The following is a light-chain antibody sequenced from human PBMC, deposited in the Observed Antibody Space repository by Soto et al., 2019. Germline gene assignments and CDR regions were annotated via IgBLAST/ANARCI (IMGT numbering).Light chain of an antibody. V-gene: IGLV2-14*01. J-gene: IGLJ2*01. CDR3: SSYTSSSTGVV. Sequence: QSVLTQPASVSGSPGQSITISCTGTSSDVGGYNYVSWYQQHPGKAPKLMIYDVSNRPSGVSNRFSGSKSGNTASLTISGLQAEDEADYYCSSYTSSSTGVVFGGGTKVTVL. CDR1: SSDVGGYNY. CDR2: DVS.